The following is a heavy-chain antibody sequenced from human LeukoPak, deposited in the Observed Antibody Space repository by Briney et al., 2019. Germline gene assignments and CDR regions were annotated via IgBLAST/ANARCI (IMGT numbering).Heavy chain of an antibody. J-gene: IGHJ4*02. CDR2: ISSSSSTI. D-gene: IGHD3-3*01. CDR1: GFTFSDYY. V-gene: IGHV3-11*04. Sequence: GGSLRLSCAASGFTFSDYYMSWIRQAPGKGLEWVSYISSSSSTIYYADSVKGRFTISRDNAKNSLYLQMNSLRAEDTAVYYCARGAEYYDFWSGYYSYFDYWGQGTLVTVSS. CDR3: ARGAEYYDFWSGYYSYFDY.